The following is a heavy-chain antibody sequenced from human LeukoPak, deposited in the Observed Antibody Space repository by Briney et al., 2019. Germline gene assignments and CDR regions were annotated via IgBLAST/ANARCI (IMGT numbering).Heavy chain of an antibody. CDR1: GFSFSSYG. CDR3: ARDRGSGTYHDAFDI. Sequence: GGSLRLSCAASGFSFSSYGMHWVRQAPGKGLEWVATIWHDGSNKYYADSVEGRFTISRDNSKNTLYLQMNSLRAEDTSVYYCARDRGSGTYHDAFDIWGQGTVVTVSS. J-gene: IGHJ3*02. V-gene: IGHV3-33*01. CDR2: IWHDGSNK. D-gene: IGHD3-10*01.